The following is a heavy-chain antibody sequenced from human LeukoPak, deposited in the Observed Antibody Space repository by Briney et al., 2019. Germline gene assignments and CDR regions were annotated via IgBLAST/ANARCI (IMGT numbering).Heavy chain of an antibody. Sequence: ASVKVSCKASGYTFTSYGISWVRQAPGQGLEWMGWISAYNGNTNYAQKLQGRVTMTTDTSTSTAHMELRSLRSDDTAVYYCARAVCSGGSCYSWFDPWGQGTLVTVSS. D-gene: IGHD2-15*01. CDR2: ISAYNGNT. CDR3: ARAVCSGGSCYSWFDP. V-gene: IGHV1-18*01. CDR1: GYTFTSYG. J-gene: IGHJ5*02.